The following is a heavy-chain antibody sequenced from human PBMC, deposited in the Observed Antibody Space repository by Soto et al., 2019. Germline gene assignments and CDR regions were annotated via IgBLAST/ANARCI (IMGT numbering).Heavy chain of an antibody. J-gene: IGHJ3*01. CDR3: ANPSIVGAGYR. D-gene: IGHD1-26*01. Sequence: PGESLKISCTGFGYTFTTFWVTWVRQMPGKGLEWMGRIDPRDSYVNYSPSFQGHVTISVDKSISTAYLQWGSLKASDTAMYYCANPSIVGAGYRWGQGTMVTVSS. V-gene: IGHV5-10-1*01. CDR2: IDPRDSYV. CDR1: GYTFTTFW.